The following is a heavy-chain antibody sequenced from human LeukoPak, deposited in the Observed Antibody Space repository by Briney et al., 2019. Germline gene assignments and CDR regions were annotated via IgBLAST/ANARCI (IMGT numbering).Heavy chain of an antibody. V-gene: IGHV5-10-1*01. J-gene: IGHJ4*02. CDR3: AREPRGYCSGGSCWYY. CDR2: IDPSDSYT. D-gene: IGHD2-15*01. Sequence: GESLRISCEGSGYSFTSYWITWVRPMPGKGLEWMGRIDPSDSYTNYSPSFQGHVTISADKSISTAYLQWSSLKASDSAIYYCAREPRGYCSGGSCWYYWGQGTLVTVSS. CDR1: GYSFTSYW.